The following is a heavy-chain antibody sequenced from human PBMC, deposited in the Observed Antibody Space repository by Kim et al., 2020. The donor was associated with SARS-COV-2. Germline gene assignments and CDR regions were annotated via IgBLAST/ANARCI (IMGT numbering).Heavy chain of an antibody. CDR3: AKPILATIRRDGFDI. CDR1: GFSFGESA. Sequence: GGSLRLSCAASGFSFGESAMHWVRQAPGKGLEWVSGISWSSNTIGYADSVKGRFTISRDNAKNSLYLQMNSLRTDDTALYYCAKPILATIRRDGFDIWG. CDR2: ISWSSNTI. J-gene: IGHJ3*02. V-gene: IGHV3-9*01. D-gene: IGHD5-12*01.